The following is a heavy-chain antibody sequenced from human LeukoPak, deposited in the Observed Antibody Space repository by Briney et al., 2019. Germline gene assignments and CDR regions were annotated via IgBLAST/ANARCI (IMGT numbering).Heavy chain of an antibody. V-gene: IGHV3-15*01. D-gene: IGHD3-22*01. CDR2: IKSKTDGGTT. J-gene: IGHJ4*02. Sequence: GGSLRLSCAASGFTFSNAWMSWVRQAPGKGLEWVGRIKSKTDGGTTDYAAPVKGRFTISRDDSKNTLYLQMNSLKTEDTAVYYCTTAYYYDSSGRIPFVDYWGQGTLVTVSS. CDR3: TTAYYYDSSGRIPFVDY. CDR1: GFTFSNAW.